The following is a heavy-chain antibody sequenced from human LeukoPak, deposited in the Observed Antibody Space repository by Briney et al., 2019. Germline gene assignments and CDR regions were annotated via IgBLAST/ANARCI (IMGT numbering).Heavy chain of an antibody. V-gene: IGHV4-59*01. CDR2: IYYSGST. Sequence: SETLSLTCTVSGGSISSYYWSWLRQPPGKGLEWIGYIYYSGSTNYNPSLKSRVTISVDTSKNQFSLKLSSVTAADTAVYYCARVEAGPSSYYFDYWGQGTLVTVSS. CDR3: ARVEAGPSSYYFDY. D-gene: IGHD6-19*01. CDR1: GGSISSYY. J-gene: IGHJ4*02.